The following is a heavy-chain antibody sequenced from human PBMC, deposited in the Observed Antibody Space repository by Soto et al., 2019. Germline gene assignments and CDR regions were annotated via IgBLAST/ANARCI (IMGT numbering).Heavy chain of an antibody. CDR1: GGSFSGYY. V-gene: IGHV4-34*01. Sequence: LSLTCAVYGGSFSGYYWSWIRQPPGKGLEWIGEINHSGSTNYNPSLKSRVTISVDTSKNQFSLKLSSVTAADTAVYYCAREGGYNFLAAGNDGFDPWGQGTLVTVSS. D-gene: IGHD5-12*01. CDR2: INHSGST. J-gene: IGHJ5*02. CDR3: AREGGYNFLAAGNDGFDP.